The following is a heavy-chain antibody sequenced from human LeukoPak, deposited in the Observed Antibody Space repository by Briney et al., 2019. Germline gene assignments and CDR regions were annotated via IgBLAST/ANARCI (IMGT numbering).Heavy chain of an antibody. J-gene: IGHJ4*02. Sequence: KSSETLSLTCTVSGGSISSYYWSWIRQPPGKGLEWIGYIYYSGSTNYNPSLKSRVTISVDTSKNQFSLKLSSVTAADTAVYYCAREGDVVGENYFDYWGQGTLVTVSS. V-gene: IGHV4-59*01. D-gene: IGHD2-15*01. CDR3: AREGDVVGENYFDY. CDR2: IYYSGST. CDR1: GGSISSYY.